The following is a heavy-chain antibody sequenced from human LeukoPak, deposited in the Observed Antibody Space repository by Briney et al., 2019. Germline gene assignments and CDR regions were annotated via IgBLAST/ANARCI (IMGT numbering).Heavy chain of an antibody. CDR1: GFTFTSSA. J-gene: IGHJ3*02. CDR2: IVVGSGNT. D-gene: IGHD1-26*01. V-gene: IGHV1-58*01. CDR3: AAGGSYFSHDAFDI. Sequence: SVKVSCKASGFTFTSSAVQWVRQARGQRLEWIGWIVVGSGNTNCAQKFQERVTITRDMSTSTAYMELSSLRSEDTAVYYCAAGGSYFSHDAFDIWGQGIMVTVSS.